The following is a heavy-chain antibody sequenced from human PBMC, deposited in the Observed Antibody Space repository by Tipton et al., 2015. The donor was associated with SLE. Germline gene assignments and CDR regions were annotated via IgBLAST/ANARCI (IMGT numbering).Heavy chain of an antibody. D-gene: IGHD1-26*01. CDR1: GFIFRRYG. CDR2: FGSSGDP. Sequence: SLRLSCAASGFIFRRYGMHWVRQTTGKGLEWVSGFGSSGDPYYADSVKGRFTISRANAKNSFYLQMNNMTVGDTAVYYCARENPGTHSGPFDIWGEGTVVTVSS. CDR3: ARENPGTHSGPFDI. V-gene: IGHV3-13*05. J-gene: IGHJ3*02.